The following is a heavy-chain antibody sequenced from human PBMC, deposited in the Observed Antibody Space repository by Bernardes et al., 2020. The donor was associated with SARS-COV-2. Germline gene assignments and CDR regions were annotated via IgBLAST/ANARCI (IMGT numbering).Heavy chain of an antibody. CDR2: ISSSSTYI. CDR1: GFTFSTYS. V-gene: IGHV3-21*01. J-gene: IGHJ6*02. D-gene: IGHD3-22*01. Sequence: GGSLRLSCAASGFTFSTYSMNWVRQAPGKGLEWVSSISSSSTYIHYADSVKGRFTISRDNAKNSLYLQMNSLRAEDTAVYYCAKSYYDSSGYSFYYGMDVWGQGTTVTVSS. CDR3: AKSYYDSSGYSFYYGMDV.